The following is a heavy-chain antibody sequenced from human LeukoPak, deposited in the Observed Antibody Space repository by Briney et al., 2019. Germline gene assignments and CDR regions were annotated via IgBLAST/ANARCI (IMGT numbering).Heavy chain of an antibody. CDR3: AGGAAGTTPDSYYFGLDV. CDR2: IYPGDSDT. V-gene: IGHV5-51*01. J-gene: IGHJ6*02. CDR1: GYRFTDYW. D-gene: IGHD1-7*01. Sequence: GESLKISFKGSGYRFTDYWIGWVRQMPGKGLEWMGIIYPGDSDTRYSPSFQGQVTISADKSINTANPQWSRLKASDTAMYYCAGGAAGTTPDSYYFGLDVWGQGTTVRVSS.